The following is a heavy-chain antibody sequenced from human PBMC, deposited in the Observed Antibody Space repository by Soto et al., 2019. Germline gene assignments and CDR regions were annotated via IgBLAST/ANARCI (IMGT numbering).Heavy chain of an antibody. CDR1: GGTFSSYA. CDR2: IIPIFGTA. V-gene: IGHV1-69*13. Sequence: SVKVSCKASGGTFSSYAISWVRQAPGQGLEWMGGIIPIFGTANYAQKFQGRVTITADESTSTAYMELSSLRSEDTAVYYCARGYSSYIVVVPAARAPPYYYYGMDVWGQ. J-gene: IGHJ6*02. D-gene: IGHD2-2*01. CDR3: ARGYSSYIVVVPAARAPPYYYYGMDV.